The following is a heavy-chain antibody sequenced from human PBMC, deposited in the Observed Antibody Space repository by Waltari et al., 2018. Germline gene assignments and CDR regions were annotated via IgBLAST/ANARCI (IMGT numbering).Heavy chain of an antibody. D-gene: IGHD2-15*01. CDR2: IRGSGRT. V-gene: IGHV4-4*02. Sequence: QLQLQQSGPGLVKPSASLSLTRAVSGDSMSRTYWWSWVRQPPGKGLEWIGQIRGSGRTNYNPSLDSRVTISIDTSNNHLSLKVASVTAADTAVYYCARDRGRGLYLDSWGQGTLVTVSP. CDR1: GDSMSRTYW. CDR3: ARDRGRGLYLDS. J-gene: IGHJ4*02.